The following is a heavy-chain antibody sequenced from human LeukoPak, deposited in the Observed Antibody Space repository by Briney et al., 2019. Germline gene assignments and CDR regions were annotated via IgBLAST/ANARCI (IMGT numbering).Heavy chain of an antibody. Sequence: GGSLRLSCAASGFTFDDYGMSWVRQAPGKGLEWVSGIRNGGSTGYADSVKGRFTISRDNAKNSLYLQMNSLRAEDTAVYYCGYSYGYSAADYWGQGTLVTVSS. J-gene: IGHJ4*02. CDR1: GFTFDDYG. D-gene: IGHD5-18*01. CDR2: IRNGGST. CDR3: GYSYGYSAADY. V-gene: IGHV3-20*04.